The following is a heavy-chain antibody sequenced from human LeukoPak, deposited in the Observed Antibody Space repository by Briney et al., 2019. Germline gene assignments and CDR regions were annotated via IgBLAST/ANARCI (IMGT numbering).Heavy chain of an antibody. CDR1: ALTFDDYA. CDR3: AKGAYYDFWSGYFHFDY. D-gene: IGHD3-3*01. CDR2: ISWNSGSI. J-gene: IGHJ4*02. V-gene: IGHV3-9*03. Sequence: PGRSLRLSSAASALTFDDYAMHWVRQAPGKGLEWVSGISWNSGSIGYADSVKGRFTISRDNAKNSLYLQMNSLRAEDMALYYCAKGAYYDFWSGYFHFDYWGQGTLVTASS.